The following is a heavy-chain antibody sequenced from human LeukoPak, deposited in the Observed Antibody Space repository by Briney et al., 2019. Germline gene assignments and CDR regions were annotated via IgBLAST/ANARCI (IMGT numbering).Heavy chain of an antibody. V-gene: IGHV4-39*01. CDR3: SFDYDILTGYVYGMDV. CDR1: GGSISSSSYY. D-gene: IGHD3-9*01. CDR2: IYYSGST. Sequence: PSETLSLTCTVSGGSISSSSYYWGWMRQPPGKGQEWIGSIYYSGSTYYNPSLKSRVTISVDTSKNQFSLKLSSVTAADTAVYYCSFDYDILTGYVYGMDVWGQGTTVTVSS. J-gene: IGHJ6*02.